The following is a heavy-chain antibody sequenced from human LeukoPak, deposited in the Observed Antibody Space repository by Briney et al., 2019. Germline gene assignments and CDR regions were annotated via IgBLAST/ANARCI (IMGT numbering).Heavy chain of an antibody. CDR2: ISYDGSNK. CDR1: GFTFSSYA. Sequence: GRSLRLSCAASGFTFSSYAMHWVRQAPGKGLEWVAVISYDGSNKYYADSVKGRFTISRDNSKNTLYLQMNSLRAEDTAVYYCARAKTYGDYLDAFDIWGQGTMVTVSS. D-gene: IGHD4-17*01. CDR3: ARAKTYGDYLDAFDI. J-gene: IGHJ3*02. V-gene: IGHV3-30*14.